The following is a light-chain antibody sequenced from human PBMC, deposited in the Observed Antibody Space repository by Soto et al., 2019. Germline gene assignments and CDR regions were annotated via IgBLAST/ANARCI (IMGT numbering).Light chain of an antibody. CDR2: DVS. V-gene: IGLV2-14*01. CDR1: SSDVGGYNY. Sequence: QSALTQPASVSGSPGQSITISCTGTSSDVGGYNYVSWYQQHPGKAPKLMIYDVSNRPSGVSNRFSGSKSGNTASLTISGAPGEGGGDYYRHLNNGRPPYVLGIWTKLTVL. CDR3: HLNNGRPPYV. J-gene: IGLJ1*01.